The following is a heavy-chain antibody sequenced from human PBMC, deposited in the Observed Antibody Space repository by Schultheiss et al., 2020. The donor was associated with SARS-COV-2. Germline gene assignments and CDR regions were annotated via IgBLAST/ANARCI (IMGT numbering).Heavy chain of an antibody. CDR2: MNPNSGNT. J-gene: IGHJ4*02. V-gene: IGHV1-8*02. D-gene: IGHD4-17*01. CDR1: GYTFTGYY. Sequence: ASVKVSCKASGYTFTGYYMHWVRQATGQGLEWMGWMNPNSGNTGYAQKFQGRVTMTRDTSTSTVYMELSSLRSEDTAVYYCARGRTVTPKFDYWGQGTLVTVSS. CDR3: ARGRTVTPKFDY.